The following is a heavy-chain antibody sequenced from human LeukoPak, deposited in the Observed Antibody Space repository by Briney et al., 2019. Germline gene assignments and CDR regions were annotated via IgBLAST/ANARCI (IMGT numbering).Heavy chain of an antibody. D-gene: IGHD6-19*01. CDR1: GGSISSGGYY. Sequence: SETLSLTCTVSGGSISSGGYYWSWIRQHPGKGLEWIGYIYYSGSTYYNPSLKSRVTISVDTSKNQFSLKLSSVTAADTAVYYCARALSGWELTGFDPWGQGTLVTVSS. CDR3: ARALSGWELTGFDP. CDR2: IYYSGST. V-gene: IGHV4-31*03. J-gene: IGHJ5*02.